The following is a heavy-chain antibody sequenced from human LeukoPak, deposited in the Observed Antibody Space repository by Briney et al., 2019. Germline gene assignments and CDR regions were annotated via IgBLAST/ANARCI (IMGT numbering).Heavy chain of an antibody. CDR1: GFTFSSYA. D-gene: IGHD3-22*01. CDR3: AKISYYDSSGYPLDY. V-gene: IGHV3-23*01. J-gene: IGHJ4*02. Sequence: GGSLRLSCAASGFTFSSYAMSWVRQAPGKGLEWVSAISGSGGSTYYADSVKGRFTISRDNSKNTLYLQMNGLRAEDTAVYYCAKISYYDSSGYPLDYWGQETLVTVSS. CDR2: ISGSGGST.